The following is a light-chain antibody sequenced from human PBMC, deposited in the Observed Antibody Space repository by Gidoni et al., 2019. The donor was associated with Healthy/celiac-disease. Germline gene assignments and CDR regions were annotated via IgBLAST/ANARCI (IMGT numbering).Light chain of an antibody. J-gene: IGKJ1*01. V-gene: IGKV1-39*01. Sequence: DIQMTQSPSSLSASVGDRVTITCRASQSISSYLNWYQQKPGKAPKLLIYAASSLQSGFPSRFSGSGSGTDFTLTISSLQPEDSATYYCQQSYSTPPWTFGQGTKVEIK. CDR1: QSISSY. CDR3: QQSYSTPPWT. CDR2: AAS.